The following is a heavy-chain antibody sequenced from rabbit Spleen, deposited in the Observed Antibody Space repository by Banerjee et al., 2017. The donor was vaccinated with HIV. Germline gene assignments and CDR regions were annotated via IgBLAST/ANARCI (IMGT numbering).Heavy chain of an antibody. CDR3: ARDTGSSFTSYGMDL. CDR1: VSDVSCYV. CDR2: IAGSSSDFT. V-gene: IGHV1S45*01. J-gene: IGHJ6*01. D-gene: IGHD8-1*01. Sequence: QEQLVESGGDLVKHEGSRKHSCNTSVSDVSCYVVNWVRQAPGKGLEWISCIAGSSSDFTCSASWAKGRFTISKTSSTTVTLQMTSLTAADTATYFCARDTGSSFTSYGMDLWGPGTLVTVS.